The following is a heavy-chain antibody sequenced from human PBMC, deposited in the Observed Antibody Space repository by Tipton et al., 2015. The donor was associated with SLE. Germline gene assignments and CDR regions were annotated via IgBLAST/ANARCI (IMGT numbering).Heavy chain of an antibody. D-gene: IGHD6-19*01. CDR2: IYYSGTT. Sequence: TLSLTCTVSGGSISRSSYYWGWIRQSPGKGLEWIGSIYYSGTTDYNPSLKSRVTMSVDTPNNQFSLRLSSVTAADTAVYYCARPFSSVSSGYWFYYMDVWGKGTTVTVSS. V-gene: IGHV4-39*01. J-gene: IGHJ6*03. CDR3: ARPFSSVSSGYWFYYMDV. CDR1: GGSISRSSYY.